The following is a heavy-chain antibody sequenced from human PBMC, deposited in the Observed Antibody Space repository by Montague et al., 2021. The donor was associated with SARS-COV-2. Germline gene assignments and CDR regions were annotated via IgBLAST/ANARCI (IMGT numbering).Heavy chain of an antibody. CDR2: IYYSGST. CDR3: ARERITIFGVVTWPAYFDY. V-gene: IGHV4-59*01. Sequence: SETLSLTCTVSGGSISSYYWSWIRQPPGKGLEWIGYIYYSGSTNYNPSLKSRVTISVDTSKNQFSLKLSSVTAADTAVDYCARERITIFGVVTWPAYFDYWGQGTLVTVSS. J-gene: IGHJ4*02. CDR1: GGSISSYY. D-gene: IGHD3-3*01.